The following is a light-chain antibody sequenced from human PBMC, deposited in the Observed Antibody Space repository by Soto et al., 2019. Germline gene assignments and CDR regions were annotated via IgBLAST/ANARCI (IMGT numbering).Light chain of an antibody. CDR3: QQYYSYPPS. V-gene: IGKV1-8*01. CDR1: QGISSY. CDR2: AAS. J-gene: IGKJ4*01. Sequence: AIRMTQSPPSFSASTGDRVTITCRASQGISSYLAWYQQKPGKAPKLLIYAASTLQSGVPSRFSGSGSGTDFTLTISCLQSEDFATYYCQQYYSYPPSFGGGTKVEIK.